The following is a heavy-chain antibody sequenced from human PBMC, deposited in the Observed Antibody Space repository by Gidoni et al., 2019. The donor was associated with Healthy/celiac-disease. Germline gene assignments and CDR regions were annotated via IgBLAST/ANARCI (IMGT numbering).Heavy chain of an antibody. CDR2: INHSGST. Sequence: QVQLQQWGAGLLKPSETLSLTCAVYGGFFSGYYWSWIRQPPGKGLEWIGEINHSGSTNYNPSLKSRVTISVDTSKNQFSLKLSSVTAADTAVYYCAGTGIVGAPGEWGQGTLVTVSS. V-gene: IGHV4-34*01. CDR3: AGTGIVGAPGE. D-gene: IGHD1-26*01. CDR1: GGFFSGYY. J-gene: IGHJ4*02.